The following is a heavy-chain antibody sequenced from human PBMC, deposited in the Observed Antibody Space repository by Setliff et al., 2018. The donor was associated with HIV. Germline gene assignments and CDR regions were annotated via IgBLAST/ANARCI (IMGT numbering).Heavy chain of an antibody. D-gene: IGHD3-22*01. CDR2: INLDGSEM. CDR3: ARVGFFDSSGFWRGGYYYYMDV. CDR1: GFTFSSSW. J-gene: IGHJ6*03. V-gene: IGHV3-7*01. Sequence: PGESLKISCAASGFTFSSSWMTWVRQAPGKGLEWVANINLDGSEMYYVDSVKGRFTISRDNAKNSLYPQMNSLRAEDTAVYYCARVGFFDSSGFWRGGYYYYMDVWGTGTTVTVSS.